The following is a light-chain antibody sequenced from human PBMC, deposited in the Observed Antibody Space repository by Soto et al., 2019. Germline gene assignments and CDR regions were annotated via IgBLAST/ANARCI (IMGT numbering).Light chain of an antibody. CDR1: QSVGSTY. Sequence: EIVLTQSPGTLSLSPGERATLSCRASQSVGSTYLAWYQQKPGQAPKLLIYGVSSRATGIPDRFSGSGSGTDFTLTISRLEPEDFAVYYCQQYGTSPLTFGPGTKGDI. CDR3: QQYGTSPLT. CDR2: GVS. J-gene: IGKJ3*01. V-gene: IGKV3-20*01.